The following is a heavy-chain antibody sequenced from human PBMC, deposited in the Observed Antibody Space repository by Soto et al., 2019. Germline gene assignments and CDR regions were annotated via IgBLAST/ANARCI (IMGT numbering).Heavy chain of an antibody. CDR3: AKLEHNSGGVLDF. CDR2: ITGGGDST. D-gene: IGHD3-16*01. Sequence: LRLSCAGSGLTFGSYAMSWVRQAPGKGLEWVSAITGGGDSTWYADSVKGRVTISRDNSKTTLYLQMNSLRAEDTALYYCAKLEHNSGGVLDFWGQGALVTVSS. CDR1: GLTFGSYA. J-gene: IGHJ4*02. V-gene: IGHV3-23*01.